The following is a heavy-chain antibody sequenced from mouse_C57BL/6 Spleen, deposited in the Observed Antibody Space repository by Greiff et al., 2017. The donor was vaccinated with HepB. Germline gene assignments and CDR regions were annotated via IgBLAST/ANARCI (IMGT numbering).Heavy chain of an antibody. CDR3: AKDDYDEVFFAY. Sequence: QVHVKQSGPELVKPGASVKISCKASGYAFSSSWMNWVKQRPGKGLEWIGRIYPGDGDTNYNGKFKGKATLTADKSSSTAYMQLSSLTSEDSAVYFCAKDDYDEVFFAYWGQGTLVTVSA. D-gene: IGHD2-4*01. V-gene: IGHV1-82*01. CDR2: IYPGDGDT. J-gene: IGHJ3*01. CDR1: GYAFSSSW.